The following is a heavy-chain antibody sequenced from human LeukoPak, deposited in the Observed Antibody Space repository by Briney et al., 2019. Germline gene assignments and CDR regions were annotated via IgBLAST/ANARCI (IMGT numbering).Heavy chain of an antibody. V-gene: IGHV1-2*02. D-gene: IGHD4-11*01. CDR1: GYTFNGYY. J-gene: IGHJ4*02. Sequence: GASVKVSCKASGYTFNGYYLHWVRQAPGQGLEWVGWISPNSGGTNYAQKFQGRVTMTRDTSISTAYMELSRLRSDDTAVYYCARWMTTVITPDYWGQGTLVTVSS. CDR2: ISPNSGGT. CDR3: ARWMTTVITPDY.